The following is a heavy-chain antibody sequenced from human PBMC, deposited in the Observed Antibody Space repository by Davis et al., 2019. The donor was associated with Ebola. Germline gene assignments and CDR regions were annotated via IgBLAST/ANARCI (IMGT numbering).Heavy chain of an antibody. CDR1: GYTFTGHY. D-gene: IGHD6-13*01. Sequence: AASVKVSCKAPGYTFTGHYIHWVRQAPGQGLEWMGRINPYSGGTNYTQKFQGRVTMTSDTSISTAYMELSRLTYDDTAIYYCARLCSSSCPNDYWGQGTLVTVSS. CDR2: INPYSGGT. CDR3: ARLCSSSCPNDY. V-gene: IGHV1-2*06. J-gene: IGHJ4*02.